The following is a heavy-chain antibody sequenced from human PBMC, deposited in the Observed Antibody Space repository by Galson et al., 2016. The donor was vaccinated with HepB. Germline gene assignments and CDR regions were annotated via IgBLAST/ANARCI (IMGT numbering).Heavy chain of an antibody. CDR2: MNPSSGST. J-gene: IGHJ6*02. Sequence: SVKVSCKASGYIFTSYYIHWVRQAPGQGLEWMGMMNPSSGSTDYAQKFQGRVTMTRDTSARTAYMELSSLSFEDTAVYYCAKGAGGHVYGMDVWGQGTTVTVS. CDR3: AKGAGGHVYGMDV. V-gene: IGHV1-46*01. D-gene: IGHD1-26*01. CDR1: GYIFTSYY.